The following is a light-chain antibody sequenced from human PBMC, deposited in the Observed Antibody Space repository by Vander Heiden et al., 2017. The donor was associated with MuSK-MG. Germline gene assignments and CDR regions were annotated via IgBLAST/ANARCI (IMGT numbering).Light chain of an antibody. CDR3: QQSDSVPFT. Sequence: EIQMTQSPASLSASVGDRVSITCRASQTVITYLNWYQQKPGKAPQLLIYAATTLLSGVPSRFSGSGSGTDFSLTISRLQPEDFATYYCQQSDSVPFTFGQGTKLEMK. CDR1: QTVITY. CDR2: AAT. J-gene: IGKJ2*01. V-gene: IGKV1-39*01.